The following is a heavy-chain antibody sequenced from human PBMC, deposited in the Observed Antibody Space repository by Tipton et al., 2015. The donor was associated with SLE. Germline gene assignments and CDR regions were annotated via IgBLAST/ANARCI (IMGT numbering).Heavy chain of an antibody. J-gene: IGHJ2*01. V-gene: IGHV4-34*01. CDR1: GGSFSGYC. Sequence: TLSLTCAVYGGSFSGYCWTWIRQPPGKGLEWIGEINHRGSTNYNPSLKSRVTISVDTSRNQFSLKLSSVTAADTAVYYCASGGILWYFDLWGRGTLVTVSS. CDR2: INHRGST. CDR3: ASGGILWYFDL. D-gene: IGHD3-10*01.